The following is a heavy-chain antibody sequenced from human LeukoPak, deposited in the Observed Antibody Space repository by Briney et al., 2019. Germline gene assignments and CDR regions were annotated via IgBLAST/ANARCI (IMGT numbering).Heavy chain of an antibody. Sequence: SETLSLTCTVSGGSISSYYWSWVRQPPGKGLEWIGYIQKSVTSYNDTPSLQSRVTISVDTSKNQFSLKVTSVTAAATAVYYCVRSPQLDPWGQGTLVTVSS. V-gene: IGHV4-59*01. CDR2: IQKSVTSY. CDR3: VRSPQLDP. CDR1: GGSISSYY. J-gene: IGHJ5*02.